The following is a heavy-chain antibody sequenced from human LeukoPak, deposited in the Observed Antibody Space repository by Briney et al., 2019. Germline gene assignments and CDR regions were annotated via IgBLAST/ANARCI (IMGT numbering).Heavy chain of an antibody. CDR1: GFTFDDYA. J-gene: IGHJ4*02. V-gene: IGHV3-43*02. CDR2: ISGDGGST. D-gene: IGHD3-22*01. CDR3: AKEHYYDSSGSDFDY. Sequence: GGSLRLSCAASGFTFDDYAMHWVRQAPGKGLEWVSLISGDGGSTYYADSVKGRFTISRDNSKDSLYLQMNSLRTEDTALYYCAKEHYYDSSGSDFDYWGQGTLVTVSS.